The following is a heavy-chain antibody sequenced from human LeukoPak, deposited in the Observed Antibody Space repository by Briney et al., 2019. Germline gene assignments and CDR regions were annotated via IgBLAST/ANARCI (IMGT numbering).Heavy chain of an antibody. J-gene: IGHJ6*03. CDR2: MNPNTGNT. CDR1: GYTFTSYD. D-gene: IGHD1-26*01. CDR3: ARGVGAAISYYHYYIDV. Sequence: ASVKVSCKASGYTFTSYDINWVRQASGQGLEWMGWMNPNTGNTGYAQKFQGRVTITRNTSISTVYMELSSLRSEDTAVYYCARGVGAAISYYHYYIDVWGKGTTVTVSS. V-gene: IGHV1-8*03.